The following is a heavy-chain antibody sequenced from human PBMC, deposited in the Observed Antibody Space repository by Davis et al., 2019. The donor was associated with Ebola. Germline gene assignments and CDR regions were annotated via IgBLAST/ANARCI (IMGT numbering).Heavy chain of an antibody. D-gene: IGHD3-10*01. CDR3: ARGRGMVQGGYYYGMDV. CDR2: ISPYNGNT. Sequence: AASVKVSCKASGYTFTSYGISWVRQAPGQGLEWMGLISPYNGNTNYAQKLQGRVTMTTDTSTSTAYMEVRSLRSDDTAVYYCARGRGMVQGGYYYGMDVWGQGTTVTVSS. V-gene: IGHV1-18*01. CDR1: GYTFTSYG. J-gene: IGHJ6*02.